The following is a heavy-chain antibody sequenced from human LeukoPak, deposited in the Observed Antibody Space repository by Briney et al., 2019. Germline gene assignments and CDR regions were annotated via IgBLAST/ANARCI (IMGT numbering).Heavy chain of an antibody. J-gene: IGHJ5*02. V-gene: IGHV4-39*07. D-gene: IGHD2-15*01. CDR2: IYYSGST. CDR3: ARDYCSGGSCYGQLNWFDP. Sequence: KTSETLSLTCTVSGGSISSSSYYWGRIRQPPGKGLECIGSIYYSGSTYYNPSLKSRVTISVDTSKNQFSLKLSSVTAADTAVYYCARDYCSGGSCYGQLNWFDPWGQGTLVTVSS. CDR1: GGSISSSSYY.